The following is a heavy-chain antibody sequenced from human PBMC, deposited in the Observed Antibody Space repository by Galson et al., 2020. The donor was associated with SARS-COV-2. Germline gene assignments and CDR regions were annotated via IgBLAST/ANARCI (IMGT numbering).Heavy chain of an antibody. V-gene: IGHV3-30-3*01. Sequence: GGSLRLSCAASGFTFSSYAMHWVRQAPGKGLEWVAVISYDGSNKYYADSVKGRFTISRDNSKNTLYLQMNSLRAEDTAVYYCARDWLGYCSGGSCYFWAFDIWGQGTMVTVSS. D-gene: IGHD2-15*01. J-gene: IGHJ3*02. CDR2: ISYDGSNK. CDR1: GFTFSSYA. CDR3: ARDWLGYCSGGSCYFWAFDI.